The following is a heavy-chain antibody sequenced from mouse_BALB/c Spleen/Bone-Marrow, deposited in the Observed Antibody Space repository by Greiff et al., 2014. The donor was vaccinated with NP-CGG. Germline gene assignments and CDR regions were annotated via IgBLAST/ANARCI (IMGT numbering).Heavy chain of an antibody. J-gene: IGHJ3*01. CDR3: ARSGDSSGYGFAY. CDR2: IYPGDGST. CDR1: GYTFTSYD. D-gene: IGHD3-2*01. V-gene: IGHV1S56*01. Sequence: QVQLKESGPELVKPGALVKMSCKASGYTFTSYDINWVKQRPGQGLERIGWIYPGDGSTKYNEKFKGKATLTADKSSSTAYMQLSSLTSENSAVYFCARSGDSSGYGFAYWGQGTLVTVSA.